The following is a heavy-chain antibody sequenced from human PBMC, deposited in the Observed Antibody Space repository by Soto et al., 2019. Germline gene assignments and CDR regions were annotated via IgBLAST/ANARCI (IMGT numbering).Heavy chain of an antibody. Sequence: QVQLVESGGGVVQPGRSLRLSCAASGFTFSSYGMHWVRQAPGKGLEWVAVIWYDGSNKYYADSVKGRFTISRDNSKNMMYLQMNSLRAEDTAVYYCARVSGDYAVWGAFDIWGQGTMVTVSS. J-gene: IGHJ3*02. CDR3: ARVSGDYAVWGAFDI. D-gene: IGHD4-17*01. V-gene: IGHV3-33*01. CDR1: GFTFSSYG. CDR2: IWYDGSNK.